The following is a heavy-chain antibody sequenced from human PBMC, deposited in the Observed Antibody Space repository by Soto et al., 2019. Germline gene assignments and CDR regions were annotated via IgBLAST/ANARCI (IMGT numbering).Heavy chain of an antibody. J-gene: IGHJ6*02. CDR3: AKDLNGGYDLHYYYYGMDV. V-gene: IGHV3-30*18. D-gene: IGHD5-12*01. CDR2: ISYDGSNK. CDR1: GFTFSSYG. Sequence: QVQLVESGGGVVQPGRSLRLSCAASGFTFSSYGMHWVRQAPGKGLEWVAVISYDGSNKYYADSVKGRFTISRDNSKNTLYLQMNSLRAEDTAVYYCAKDLNGGYDLHYYYYGMDVWGQGTTVTVSS.